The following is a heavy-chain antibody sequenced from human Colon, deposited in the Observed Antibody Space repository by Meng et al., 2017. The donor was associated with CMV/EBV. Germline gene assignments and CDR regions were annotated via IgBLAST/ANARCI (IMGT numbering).Heavy chain of an antibody. CDR3: ARVGGNSDMDV. D-gene: IGHD4-23*01. V-gene: IGHV3-11*01. J-gene: IGHJ6*02. CDR2: ISDTGHTL. Sequence: GESLKISCAASGFTFGDYYVSWIRQAPGKGLEWVSYISDTGHTLYYADSVRGRFTVSRDNAKSSLNLEMQSLRVEDTAVYYCARVGGNSDMDVWGQGTTVTVSS. CDR1: GFTFGDYY.